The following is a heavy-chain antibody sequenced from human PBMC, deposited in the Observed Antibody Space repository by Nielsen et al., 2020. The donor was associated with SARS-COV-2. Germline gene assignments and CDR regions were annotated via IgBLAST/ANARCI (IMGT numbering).Heavy chain of an antibody. CDR3: STDPAPRCFGY. CDR1: GFTFSNAW. J-gene: IGHJ4*02. V-gene: IGHV3-15*01. Sequence: GESLKISCVVSGFTFSNAWMSWVRQAPGKGLEWVGRIKSRPDGGTTDFAAPVKDRFTISRDDSKNTLYQQMNSLKTEDTAFYYCSTDPAPRCFGYWGQGTLVTVSS. D-gene: IGHD2-8*01. CDR2: IKSRPDGGTT.